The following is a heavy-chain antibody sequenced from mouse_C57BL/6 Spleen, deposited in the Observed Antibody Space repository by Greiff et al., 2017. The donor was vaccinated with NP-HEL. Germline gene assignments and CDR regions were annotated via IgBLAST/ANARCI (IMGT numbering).Heavy chain of an antibody. Sequence: EVQLQQSGPVLVKPGASVKMSCKASGYTFTDYYMNWVKQSHGKSIEWIGVINPYNGGTSYNQKFKGKATLTVDKSSSTAYMELNSLISEDSAVYYCAESSSYVVYWGQGTTLTVSS. D-gene: IGHD1-1*01. CDR2: INPYNGGT. V-gene: IGHV1-19*01. CDR1: GYTFTDYY. J-gene: IGHJ2*01. CDR3: AESSSYVVY.